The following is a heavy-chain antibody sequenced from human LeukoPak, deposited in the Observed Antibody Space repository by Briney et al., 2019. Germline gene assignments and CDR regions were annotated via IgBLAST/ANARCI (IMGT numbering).Heavy chain of an antibody. CDR1: GGSISSYY. J-gene: IGHJ5*02. CDR2: IYYSGST. Sequence: SETLSLTCTVSGGSISSYYWSWIRQPPGKGLEWIGYIYYSGSTNYNPSLKSRVTISVDTSKNQFSLKLSSVTAADTAVYYCATLSVVRGVDSFVRFDPWGQGTLVTVSS. V-gene: IGHV4-59*01. CDR3: ATLSVVRGVDSFVRFDP. D-gene: IGHD3-10*01.